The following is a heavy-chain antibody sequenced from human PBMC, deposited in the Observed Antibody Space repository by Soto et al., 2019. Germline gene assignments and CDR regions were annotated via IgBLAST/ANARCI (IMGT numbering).Heavy chain of an antibody. Sequence: GGPLRVPCGAAGFTFGNYVRPRIRQAPGKGLEWISSIRISAGSAYYADSVKGRFTISRDNSKKMLYLQMNGLRAEYTAVYYCAQLGSGPYDFWGQGTLVTVSS. J-gene: IGHJ4*02. CDR3: AQLGSGPYDF. D-gene: IGHD1-26*01. CDR2: IRISAGSA. V-gene: IGHV3-23*01. CDR1: GFTFGNYV.